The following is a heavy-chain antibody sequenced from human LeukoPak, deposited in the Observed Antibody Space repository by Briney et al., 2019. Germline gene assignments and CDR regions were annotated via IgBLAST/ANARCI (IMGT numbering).Heavy chain of an antibody. CDR2: IKQGGSEK. Sequence: GGSLRLSCAASGFTFSSYWMSWVRQAPGKGLEWVANIKQGGSEKYYVDSVKGRFTISRDNAKNSLYLQMNSLRAEDTAVYYCARDPGSSGWRFDYWGQGTLVTVSS. D-gene: IGHD6-19*01. CDR1: GFTFSSYW. V-gene: IGHV3-7*01. CDR3: ARDPGSSGWRFDY. J-gene: IGHJ4*02.